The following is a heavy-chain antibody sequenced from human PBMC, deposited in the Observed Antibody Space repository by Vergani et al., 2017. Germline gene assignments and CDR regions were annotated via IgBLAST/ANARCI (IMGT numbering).Heavy chain of an antibody. CDR1: GGTFSSYT. CDR2: IIPILGIA. Sequence: QVQLVQSGAEVKKPGSSVKVSCKASGGTFSSYTISWVRQALGQGLEWMGRIIPILGIANYAQKFQGRVTITADKSTSTAYMELSSLRSEDTAVYYCARAVVVVAALDYWGQGTLVTVSS. D-gene: IGHD2-15*01. J-gene: IGHJ4*02. CDR3: ARAVVVVAALDY. V-gene: IGHV1-69*02.